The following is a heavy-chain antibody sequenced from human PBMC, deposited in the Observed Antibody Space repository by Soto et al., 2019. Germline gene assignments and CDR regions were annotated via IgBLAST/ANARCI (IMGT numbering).Heavy chain of an antibody. J-gene: IGHJ6*02. CDR1: GFTFSSYA. CDR2: ISGSGGST. V-gene: IGHV3-23*01. CDR3: AKDHTAMVKSLGMDV. Sequence: PGGSLRLSCAASGFTFSSYAMSWVRQAPGKGLEWVSAISGSGGSTYYADSVKGRFTISRDNSKNTLYLQMNSLRAEDTAVYYCAKDHTAMVKSLGMDVWGQGTTVTVSS. D-gene: IGHD5-18*01.